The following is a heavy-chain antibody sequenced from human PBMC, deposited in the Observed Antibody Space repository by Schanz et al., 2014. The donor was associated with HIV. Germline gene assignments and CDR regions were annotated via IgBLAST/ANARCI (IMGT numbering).Heavy chain of an antibody. Sequence: QVQLVQSGAEVKNPGASVKVSCKASGYTFSSYDINWVRQATGQGLEWMGWMNPNSGHTGYAQKFQGRIDMTRTTSISTAYMELRGLKSEDTAVYFCARARAKIEGRPVGNWFDPWGQGTLVTVSS. CDR3: ARARAKIEGRPVGNWFDP. V-gene: IGHV1-8*01. D-gene: IGHD6-6*01. CDR1: GYTFSSYD. J-gene: IGHJ5*02. CDR2: MNPNSGHT.